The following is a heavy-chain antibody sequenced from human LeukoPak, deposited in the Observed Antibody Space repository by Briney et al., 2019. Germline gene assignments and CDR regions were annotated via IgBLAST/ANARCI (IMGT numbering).Heavy chain of an antibody. CDR2: ISGSSTYI. V-gene: IGHV3-21*01. CDR1: GFTFSSYA. J-gene: IGHJ4*02. Sequence: GGSLRLSCAASGFTFSSYAMSWVRQAPGKGLEWVSSISGSSTYIFYADSVKGRFTISRDNAKNSLYLQMNSLRVEDTAVYYCARVKGTERDYWGQGTLVTVSS. D-gene: IGHD3/OR15-3a*01. CDR3: ARVKGTERDY.